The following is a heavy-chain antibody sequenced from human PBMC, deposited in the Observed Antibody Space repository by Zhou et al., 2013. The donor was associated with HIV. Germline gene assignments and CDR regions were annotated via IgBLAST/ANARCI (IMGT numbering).Heavy chain of an antibody. J-gene: IGHJ5*02. CDR2: IIPILGIA. V-gene: IGHV1-69*04. Sequence: QVQLVQSGAEVKKPGSSVKVSCKASGGTFSSYAISWVRQAPGQGLEWMGRIIPILGIANYAQKFQGRVTITADKSTSTAYMELSSLRSEDTAVYYCARDGDSSSRSWGSRFDPWGPGNPGHRLL. CDR1: GGTFSSYA. CDR3: ARDGDSSSRSWGSRFDP. D-gene: IGHD6-6*01.